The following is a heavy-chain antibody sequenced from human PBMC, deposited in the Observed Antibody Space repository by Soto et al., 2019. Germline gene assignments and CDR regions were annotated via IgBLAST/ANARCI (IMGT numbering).Heavy chain of an antibody. D-gene: IGHD2-15*01. V-gene: IGHV3-73*01. CDR3: TADIVVVVAAMGARRFNY. J-gene: IGHJ4*02. CDR1: GFTFSGSA. CDR2: IRSKANSYAT. Sequence: GGSLRLSCAASGFTFSGSAMHWVRQASGKGLEWVGRIRSKANSYATAYAASVKGRFTISRDDSKNTAYLQMNSLKTEDTAVYYCTADIVVVVAAMGARRFNYWGQGTLVTVSS.